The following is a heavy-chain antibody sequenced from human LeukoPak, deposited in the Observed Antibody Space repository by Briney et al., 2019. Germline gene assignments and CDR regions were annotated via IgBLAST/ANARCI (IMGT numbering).Heavy chain of an antibody. V-gene: IGHV3-48*03. CDR2: ISSSGSTI. J-gene: IGHJ4*02. D-gene: IGHD1-1*01. Sequence: GGSLRLSCAASGFTFSSYEMNWVRQAPGKGLEWVSYISSSGSTIYYADSVKSRFTISRDNAKNSLYLQMNSLRAEDTAVYYCARERRYDSNFDYWGQGTLVTVSS. CDR1: GFTFSSYE. CDR3: ARERRYDSNFDY.